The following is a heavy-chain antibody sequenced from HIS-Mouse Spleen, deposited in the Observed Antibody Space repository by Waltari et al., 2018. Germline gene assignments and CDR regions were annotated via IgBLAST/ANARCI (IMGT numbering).Heavy chain of an antibody. CDR3: AQNYYGSGSYYY. CDR1: GFTFSSYA. D-gene: IGHD3-10*01. Sequence: EVQLLESGGGLVQPGGSLRLSCAASGFTFSSYAMGWVRQAPGKGVAWVSVIRGSGGSTYSADAVKGRFTISIDNSKTKLYLQMNSLRAEDTAVYYWAQNYYGSGSYYYWGQGTLVTVSS. J-gene: IGHJ4*02. V-gene: IGHV3-23*01. CDR2: IRGSGGST.